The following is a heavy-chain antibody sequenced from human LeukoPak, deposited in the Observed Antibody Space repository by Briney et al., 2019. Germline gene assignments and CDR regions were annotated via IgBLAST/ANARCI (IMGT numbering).Heavy chain of an antibody. CDR3: ARHSGNFDY. CDR2: IYHSGST. CDR1: GDSISSYY. Sequence: SETLSLTCTVSGDSISSYYWSWIRQPPGKGLEWIGYIYHSGSTNYNPSLKSRVTISLDTSKNQLSLRLSAVTAANTAVYYCARHSGNFDYWGQGTLVTVSS. J-gene: IGHJ4*02. D-gene: IGHD3-10*01. V-gene: IGHV4-59*08.